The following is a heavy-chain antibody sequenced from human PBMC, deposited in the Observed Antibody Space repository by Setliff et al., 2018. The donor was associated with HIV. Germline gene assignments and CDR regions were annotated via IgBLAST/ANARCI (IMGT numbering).Heavy chain of an antibody. V-gene: IGHV4-31*03. CDR2: IYHNGNT. Sequence: SETLSLTCTVSGASVSSGGYYWSWVRQHPGKGPEWIAHIYHNGNTYYNPSLKSRLTMSIDTSKNQFSLKLSSVTAADTAVYSCARATPFVVVPAAPNYYYYMDVWGKGTTVTVSS. J-gene: IGHJ6*03. CDR3: ARATPFVVVPAAPNYYYYMDV. CDR1: GASVSSGGYY. D-gene: IGHD2-2*01.